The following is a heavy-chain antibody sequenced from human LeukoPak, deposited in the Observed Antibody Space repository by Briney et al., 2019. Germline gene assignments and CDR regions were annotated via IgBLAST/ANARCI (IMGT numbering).Heavy chain of an antibody. V-gene: IGHV3-23*01. CDR2: ISDGFGTT. D-gene: IGHD2-2*03. CDR3: ATLGFCTSTSCSFVN. J-gene: IGHJ4*02. CDR1: GFPFSSYV. Sequence: GGYLRLSCAASGFPFSSYVMGWVRQAPGKGLEWVSTISDGFGTTYYADSVKGRFTISRDNSKNTLYLQMNSLRADDTAVYYCATLGFCTSTSCSFVNWGQGTLVTVSS.